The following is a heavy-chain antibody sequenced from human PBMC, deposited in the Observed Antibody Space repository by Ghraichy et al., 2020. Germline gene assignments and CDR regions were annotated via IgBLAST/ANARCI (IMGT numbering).Heavy chain of an antibody. V-gene: IGHV3-30*03. Sequence: GGSLRLSCAASGFTFSSYGMHWVRQAPGKGLEWVAVISYDGSNKYYADSVKGRFTISRDNSKNTLYLQMNSLRAEDTAVYYCARWLAAAGSVVRGNKHYYYGMDVWGQGTTVTVSS. CDR2: ISYDGSNK. CDR1: GFTFSSYG. J-gene: IGHJ6*02. D-gene: IGHD6-13*01. CDR3: ARWLAAAGSVVRGNKHYYYGMDV.